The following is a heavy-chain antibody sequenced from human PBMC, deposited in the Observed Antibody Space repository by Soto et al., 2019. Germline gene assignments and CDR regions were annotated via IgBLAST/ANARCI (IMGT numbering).Heavy chain of an antibody. V-gene: IGHV1-46*04. CDR1: GYIFINYY. J-gene: IGHJ4*02. CDR3: ARDLAAADY. Sequence: QVQLVQSGAEVKKPGASVKISCKTSGYIFINYYIHWVRQAPGQGLEWVALFNPMSGSTNYAQKVQGRVTVTSDTSTSTVDMELSSLISEDTAVYYCARDLAAADYWGQGTLVTVSS. D-gene: IGHD6-13*01. CDR2: FNPMSGST.